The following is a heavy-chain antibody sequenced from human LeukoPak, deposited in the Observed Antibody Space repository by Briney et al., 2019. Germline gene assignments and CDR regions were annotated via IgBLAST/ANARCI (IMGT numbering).Heavy chain of an antibody. CDR2: IIPIVGTA. Sequence: PAASVKVSCKASGGTFSSYAISWVRQAPGQGLEWMGGIIPIVGTANYAQKFQGRVTITADESTSTAYMELSSLRSEDTAVYYCARDRLQTNWKGHAGFDPWGQGTLVTVSS. CDR3: ARDRLQTNWKGHAGFDP. J-gene: IGHJ5*02. CDR1: GGTFSSYA. V-gene: IGHV1-69*13. D-gene: IGHD1-1*01.